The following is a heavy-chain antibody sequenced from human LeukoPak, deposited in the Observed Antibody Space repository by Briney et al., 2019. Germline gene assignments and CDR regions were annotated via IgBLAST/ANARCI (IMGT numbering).Heavy chain of an antibody. D-gene: IGHD3-16*01. CDR3: AKVFLRLGELTSIDY. CDR2: IYSGGST. Sequence: GGSLRLSCAASGFTVSSNYMSWVRQAPGKGLEWVSIIYSGGSTYYADSVKGRFTISRDNSKNTLYLQMNSLRAEDTAVYYCAKVFLRLGELTSIDYWGQGTLVTVSS. CDR1: GFTVSSNY. J-gene: IGHJ4*02. V-gene: IGHV3-66*01.